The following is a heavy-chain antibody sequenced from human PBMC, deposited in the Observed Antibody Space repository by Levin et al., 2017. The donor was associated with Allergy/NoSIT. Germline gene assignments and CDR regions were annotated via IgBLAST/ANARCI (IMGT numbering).Heavy chain of an antibody. Sequence: SVKVSCKASGGTFSSYAISWVRQAPGQGLEWMGRIIPILGIANYAQKFQGRVTITADKSTSTAYMELSSLRSEDTAVYYCARGFGELLQPGYDYWGQGTLVTVSS. CDR3: ARGFGELLQPGYDY. D-gene: IGHD3-10*01. J-gene: IGHJ4*02. V-gene: IGHV1-69*04. CDR1: GGTFSSYA. CDR2: IIPILGIA.